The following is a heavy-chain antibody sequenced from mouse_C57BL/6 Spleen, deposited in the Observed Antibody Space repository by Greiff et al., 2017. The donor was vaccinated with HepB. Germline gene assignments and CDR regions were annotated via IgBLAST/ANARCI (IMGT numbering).Heavy chain of an antibody. CDR3: TRVHYYGSRTWCFDV. V-gene: IGHV5-9-1*02. CDR2: ISSGGDYI. Sequence: EVQLVESGEGLVKPGGSLKLSCAASGFTFSSYAMSWVRQTPEKRLEWVAYISSGGDYIYYADTVKGRFTISRDNARNTLYLQMSSLKSEDTAMYYCTRVHYYGSRTWCFDVWGTGTTVTVSS. CDR1: GFTFSSYA. D-gene: IGHD1-1*01. J-gene: IGHJ1*03.